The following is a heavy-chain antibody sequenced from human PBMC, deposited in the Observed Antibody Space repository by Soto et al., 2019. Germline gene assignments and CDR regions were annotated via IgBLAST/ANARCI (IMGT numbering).Heavy chain of an antibody. CDR3: ERCFIDYHDRSSPEY. D-gene: IGHD3-22*01. V-gene: IGHV3-33*01. CDR1: VFTFSSYG. J-gene: IGHJ4*02. Sequence: GRSLRLSCASSVFTFSSYGMHCVRHSPGKGLEWVAVIWYDGSNKYYADSVKGRFTISRDNSKNTLYLQMNSLRAEDTAVYYCERCFIDYHDRSSPEYWGQGTVV. CDR2: IWYDGSNK.